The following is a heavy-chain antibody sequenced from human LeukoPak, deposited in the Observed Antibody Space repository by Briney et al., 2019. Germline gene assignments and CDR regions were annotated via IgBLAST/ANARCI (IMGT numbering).Heavy chain of an antibody. CDR3: ARIKWAAAND. V-gene: IGHV1-2*02. CDR2: INPNSGDT. D-gene: IGHD6-13*01. J-gene: IGHJ4*02. CDR1: GYTFTTYY. Sequence: ASVTVSCKASGYTFTTYYMHWVRQAPGQGPEWMGWINPNSGDTNYAQNFQGRVTMTRDTSINTAYMELSSLRSDDTAVYYCARIKWAAANDWGQGTLVTVSS.